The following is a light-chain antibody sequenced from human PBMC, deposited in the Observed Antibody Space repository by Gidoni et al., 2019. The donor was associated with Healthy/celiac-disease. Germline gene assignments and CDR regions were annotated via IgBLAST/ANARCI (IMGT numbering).Light chain of an antibody. CDR2: GNS. Sequence: QSVLTQTPSVSGAPGQRVTISCTGSSSNIGACYDVHWYQQLPGTAPKLLIYGNSNRPSGFPDRFSGSKSGTSASLAITGLQAEDEADYYCQSYDSSLSGHWVFGGGTKLTVL. J-gene: IGLJ3*02. CDR1: SSNIGACYD. V-gene: IGLV1-40*01. CDR3: QSYDSSLSGHWV.